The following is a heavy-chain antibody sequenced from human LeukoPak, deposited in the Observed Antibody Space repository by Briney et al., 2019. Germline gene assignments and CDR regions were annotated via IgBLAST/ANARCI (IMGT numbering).Heavy chain of an antibody. V-gene: IGHV5-51*01. Sequence: GESLKISCKGSGYSFTSYWIGWVRQMPGKGLEWMGIIYPGDSDTRYGPSFQGQVTISADKSISTAYLQWSSLKASDTAMYYCARLLYYYDSSGYYPGGFDYWGQGTLVTVSS. CDR3: ARLLYYYDSSGYYPGGFDY. D-gene: IGHD3-22*01. CDR1: GYSFTSYW. J-gene: IGHJ4*02. CDR2: IYPGDSDT.